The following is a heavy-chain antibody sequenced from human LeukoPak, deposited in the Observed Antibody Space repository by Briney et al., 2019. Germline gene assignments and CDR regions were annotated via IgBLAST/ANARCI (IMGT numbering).Heavy chain of an antibody. V-gene: IGHV1-2*02. CDR2: INPNSGGT. CDR1: GYTFTGYY. Sequence: GASVKVSCKASGYTFTGYYMHWVRQAPGQGLEWMGWINPNSGGTNYAQKFQGRVTMTRDTSISTAYMELSRLRSDDTAVYYCARDLGYSYGNDAFDIWGQGTMVTVSS. J-gene: IGHJ3*02. D-gene: IGHD5-18*01. CDR3: ARDLGYSYGNDAFDI.